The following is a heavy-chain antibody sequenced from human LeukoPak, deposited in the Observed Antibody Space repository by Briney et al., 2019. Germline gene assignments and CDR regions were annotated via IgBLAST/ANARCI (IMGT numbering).Heavy chain of an antibody. CDR3: ARDDYGDPGLLGY. CDR2: ISGSGGST. V-gene: IGHV3-23*01. Sequence: GGSLRLSCAASGFTFSSYAMSWVRQAPGKGLEWVSAISGSGGSTYYADSVKGRFTISRDNSKNTLYLQMNSLRAEDTAVYYCARDDYGDPGLLGYWGQGTLVTVSS. D-gene: IGHD4-17*01. J-gene: IGHJ4*02. CDR1: GFTFSSYA.